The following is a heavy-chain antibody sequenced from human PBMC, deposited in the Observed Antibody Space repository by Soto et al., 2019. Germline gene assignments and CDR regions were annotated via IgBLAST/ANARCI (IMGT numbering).Heavy chain of an antibody. V-gene: IGHV1-2*02. CDR2: INPDSGGT. D-gene: IGHD1-26*01. J-gene: IGHJ4*02. Sequence: QVQLVQSGAEVKKPGASVKVSCKASGYTFTAYYMHWVRQAPGQGLEWMGCINPDSGGTKYAQKFQVRVTMNRDTSITTAYMDLSSLRSDDTAVYYCARALSFGSGTFDYWGQGTLVTVSS. CDR1: GYTFTAYY. CDR3: ARALSFGSGTFDY.